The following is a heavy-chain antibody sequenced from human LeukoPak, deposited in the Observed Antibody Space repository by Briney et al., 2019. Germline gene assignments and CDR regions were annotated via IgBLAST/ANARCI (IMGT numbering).Heavy chain of an antibody. J-gene: IGHJ3*02. Sequence: SETLSLTCAVYGGSFSGYYWSWIRQPPGKGLEWIGETNHSGSTNYNPSLKSRVTISVDTSKNQFSLKLSSVTAADTAVYYCARGFAIAAAHDAFDIWGQGTMVTVSS. D-gene: IGHD6-13*01. CDR3: ARGFAIAAAHDAFDI. V-gene: IGHV4-34*01. CDR1: GGSFSGYY. CDR2: TNHSGST.